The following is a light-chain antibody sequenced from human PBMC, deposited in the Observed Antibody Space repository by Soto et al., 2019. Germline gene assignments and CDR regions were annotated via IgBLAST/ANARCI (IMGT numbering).Light chain of an antibody. Sequence: EIVMTQSPATLSVSPGERVTLSCRASQCVSTNVALYQQKTGQAPRLLISTTSTRATDIPARFSGSGSGTEFTLTINSMQSEDFAVYYCQRYYGWPSGLTFGGGTKGGIK. V-gene: IGKV3-15*01. CDR2: TTS. CDR3: QRYYGWPSGLT. J-gene: IGKJ4*01. CDR1: QCVSTN.